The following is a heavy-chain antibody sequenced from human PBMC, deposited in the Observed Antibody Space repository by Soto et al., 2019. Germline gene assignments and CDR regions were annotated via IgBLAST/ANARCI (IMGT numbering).Heavy chain of an antibody. CDR1: GFTFSSYG. Sequence: SLPLSCAASGFTFSSYGMHGVRQAPGKGLEWVAVISYDGSNKYYADSVKGRFTISRDNSKNTLYLQMNSLRAEDTAVYYCAKDRFITGTLYYFDYWGQGTLVTVS. CDR3: AKDRFITGTLYYFDY. CDR2: ISYDGSNK. J-gene: IGHJ4*02. D-gene: IGHD1-7*01. V-gene: IGHV3-30*18.